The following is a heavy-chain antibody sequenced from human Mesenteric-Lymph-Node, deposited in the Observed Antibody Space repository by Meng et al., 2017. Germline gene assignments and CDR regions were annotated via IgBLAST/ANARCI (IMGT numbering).Heavy chain of an antibody. J-gene: IGHJ4*02. Sequence: HVTLQRWGEGLLKPPETLSLTGDGESFNNNYWTWVRQPPGKGLEWIGEINHSEITHYDPSLESRVTISFGTSKNQVSLKLTSVTAADTAVYYCAKENWSSNNWGQGTLVTVSS. CDR2: INHSEIT. CDR3: AKENWSSNN. V-gene: IGHV4-34*01. D-gene: IGHD1-1*01. CDR1: GESFNNNY.